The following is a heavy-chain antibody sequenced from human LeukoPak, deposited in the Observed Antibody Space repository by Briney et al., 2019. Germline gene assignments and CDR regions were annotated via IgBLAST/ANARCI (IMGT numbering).Heavy chain of an antibody. CDR3: ARGVTMVRGVRQNNWFDP. Sequence: GGSLRLSCAASGFTFSSYGMHWVRQAPGKGLEWVAVIWYDGSNKYYADSVKGRFTISRDNSKNTLYLQMNSLRAEDTAVYYCARGVTMVRGVRQNNWFDPWGQGTLVTVYS. CDR1: GFTFSSYG. D-gene: IGHD3-10*01. J-gene: IGHJ5*02. V-gene: IGHV3-33*01. CDR2: IWYDGSNK.